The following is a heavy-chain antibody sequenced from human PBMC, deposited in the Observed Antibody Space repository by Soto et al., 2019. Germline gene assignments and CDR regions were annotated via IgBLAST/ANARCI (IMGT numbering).Heavy chain of an antibody. J-gene: IGHJ6*02. Sequence: SETLSLTCAVYGGSFSGYYWSWIRQPPGKGLEWIGEINHSGSTNYNPSLKSRVTISVDTSKNQFSLKLSSVTAADTAVYYCARSATIFGVVIIQSYYYGMDVWGQGTTVTVSS. D-gene: IGHD3-3*01. CDR3: ARSATIFGVVIIQSYYYGMDV. V-gene: IGHV4-34*01. CDR1: GGSFSGYY. CDR2: INHSGST.